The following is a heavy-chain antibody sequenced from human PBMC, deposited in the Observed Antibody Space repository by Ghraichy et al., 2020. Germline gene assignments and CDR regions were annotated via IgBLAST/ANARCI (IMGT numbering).Heavy chain of an antibody. J-gene: IGHJ4*02. CDR3: ARGDSGSYYFVIDY. Sequence: GGSLRLSCAASGFTFSSYAMHWVRQAPGKGLEWVAVISYDGSNKYYADSVKGRFTISRDNSKNTLYLQMNSLRAEDTAVYYCARGDSGSYYFVIDYWGQGTLVTVSS. V-gene: IGHV3-30*04. CDR2: ISYDGSNK. D-gene: IGHD1-26*01. CDR1: GFTFSSYA.